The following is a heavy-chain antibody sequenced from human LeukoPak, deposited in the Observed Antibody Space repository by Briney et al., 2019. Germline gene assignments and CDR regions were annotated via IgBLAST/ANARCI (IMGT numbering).Heavy chain of an antibody. D-gene: IGHD3-22*01. Sequence: GGSLRLSCAASGFTFDDYAMHWVRQAPGKGLEWVSGISSNSGSIDYADSVKGRFTISRGNAKNSLYLQMNSLRAEDTALYYCTKGAHYYDSSGYWSWGQGTLVTVSS. CDR2: ISSNSGSI. J-gene: IGHJ5*02. CDR3: TKGAHYYDSSGYWS. CDR1: GFTFDDYA. V-gene: IGHV3-9*01.